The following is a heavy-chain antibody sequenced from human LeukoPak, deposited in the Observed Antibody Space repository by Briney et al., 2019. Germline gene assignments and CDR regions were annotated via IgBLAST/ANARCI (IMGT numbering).Heavy chain of an antibody. CDR2: IIPIFGTA. V-gene: IGHV1-69*13. CDR3: ARGEWDYMSWGYYYYMDV. Sequence: ASVKVSCKASGGTFSSYAISWVRQAPGQGLEWMVWIIPIFGTANYAQKFQGRVTITADESTSTAYMELSSLRSEDTAVYYCARGEWDYMSWGYYYYMDVWGKGTTVTVSS. CDR1: GGTFSSYA. J-gene: IGHJ6*03. D-gene: IGHD1-26*01.